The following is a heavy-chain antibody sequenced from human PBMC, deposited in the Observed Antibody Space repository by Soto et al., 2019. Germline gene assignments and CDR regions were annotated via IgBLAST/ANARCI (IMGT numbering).Heavy chain of an antibody. Sequence: SETLSLTCAVSGGAFSGNYWTWFRQPPGKGLEWIGEFSPRETTKFILSLKSLVTILVDMSKEQYSLKVTSVTAADRAVYDCATSMWFGTQPEIWGQGTLVTVSS. V-gene: IGHV4-34*01. J-gene: IGHJ4*02. CDR3: ATSMWFGTQPEI. CDR1: GGAFSGNY. D-gene: IGHD3-10*01. CDR2: FSPRETT.